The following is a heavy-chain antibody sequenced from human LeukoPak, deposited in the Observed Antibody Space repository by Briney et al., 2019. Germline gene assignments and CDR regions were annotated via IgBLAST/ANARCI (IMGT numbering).Heavy chain of an antibody. Sequence: GGSLRLSCSASGFTFSSYAVSWVRQAPGKGLEWVSGISGSGGSTYYADSVKGRFSISRDNSRNTLYLQMNSLRAEDTAVYYCAKDRRGIVVVPAAIWGQGTMVTVSS. CDR3: AKDRRGIVVVPAAI. CDR1: GFTFSSYA. V-gene: IGHV3-23*01. D-gene: IGHD2-2*01. CDR2: ISGSGGST. J-gene: IGHJ3*02.